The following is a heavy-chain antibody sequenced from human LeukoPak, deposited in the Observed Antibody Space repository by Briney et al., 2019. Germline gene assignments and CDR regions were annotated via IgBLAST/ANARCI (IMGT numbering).Heavy chain of an antibody. CDR1: GGSISSHY. V-gene: IGHV4-59*08. J-gene: IGHJ4*02. Sequence: PSETLSLTCTVSGGSISSHYWSWIRQPPGKGLEWIGYIYYSGSTNYNPSLKSRVTISVDTSKNQFSLKLSSVTAADTAVYYCARGDPVGYCSGGSCYRVSYFDYWGQGTLVTVSS. D-gene: IGHD2-15*01. CDR3: ARGDPVGYCSGGSCYRVSYFDY. CDR2: IYYSGST.